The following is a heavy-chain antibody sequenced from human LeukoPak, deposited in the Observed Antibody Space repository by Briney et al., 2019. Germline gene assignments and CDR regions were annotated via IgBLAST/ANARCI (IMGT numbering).Heavy chain of an antibody. CDR3: AGHRASYDRLVGAPNSMYYFDY. J-gene: IGHJ4*02. D-gene: IGHD1-26*01. CDR1: DGSISSGAYY. V-gene: IGHV4-39*01. CDR2: IYFSGST. Sequence: SETLSLTCSVSDGSISSGAYYWGWIRQSPGKGLEWIGSIYFSGSTYYNPSLKSRVTISVDTSKNQFSLRLTSVTAADTAVYYCAGHRASYDRLVGAPNSMYYFDYWGQGPLVTVSS.